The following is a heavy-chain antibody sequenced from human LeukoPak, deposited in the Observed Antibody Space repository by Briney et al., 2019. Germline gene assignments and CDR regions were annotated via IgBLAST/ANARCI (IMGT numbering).Heavy chain of an antibody. CDR1: GGSISSSSYY. D-gene: IGHD3-22*01. CDR2: IYTSGST. J-gene: IGHJ4*02. CDR3: ARDSYYYDSSGPPFDY. Sequence: SETLSLTCTVSGGSISSSSYYWGWIRQPPGKGLEWIGRIYTSGSTIYNPSLKSRVTMSVDTSKNQFSLRLSSVTAADTAVYYCARDSYYYDSSGPPFDYWGQGTLVTVSS. V-gene: IGHV4-39*07.